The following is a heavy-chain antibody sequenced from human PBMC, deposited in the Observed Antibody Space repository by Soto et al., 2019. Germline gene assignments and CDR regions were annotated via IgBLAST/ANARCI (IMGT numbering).Heavy chain of an antibody. CDR2: INAGNGNT. CDR1: GYTFTIYA. V-gene: IGHV1-3*01. J-gene: IGHJ6*02. Sequence: ASVKVSCKSSGYTFTIYAMHCVRQAPGQRLEWMGWINAGNGNTKYSQKFQGRVTITRDTSASTAYMELSSLRSEDTAVYYCASPSLAVAVSNYYYYYGMDVWGQGTTVTVSS. CDR3: ASPSLAVAVSNYYYYYGMDV. D-gene: IGHD6-19*01.